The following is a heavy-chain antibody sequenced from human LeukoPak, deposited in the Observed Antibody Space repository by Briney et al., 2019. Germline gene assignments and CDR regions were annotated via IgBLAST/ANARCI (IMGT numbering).Heavy chain of an antibody. V-gene: IGHV1-2*02. CDR2: INSNSGGT. Sequence: ASVKVSCKASGYTFTGYYMHWVRQAPGQGLEWMGWINSNSGGTNYAQKFQGRVTMTRDTSISTAYMELSRLRSDDTAVYYCARAHYYYDSSGYSEFDAFDIWGQGTTVTVSS. CDR3: ARAHYYYDSSGYSEFDAFDI. CDR1: GYTFTGYY. D-gene: IGHD3-22*01. J-gene: IGHJ3*02.